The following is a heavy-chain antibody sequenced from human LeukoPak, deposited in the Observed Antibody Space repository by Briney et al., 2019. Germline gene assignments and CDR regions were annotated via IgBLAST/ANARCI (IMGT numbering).Heavy chain of an antibody. CDR1: GFTFSSYE. V-gene: IGHV3-48*03. D-gene: IGHD3-10*01. CDR2: ISSSGSTT. J-gene: IGHJ4*02. Sequence: GGSLRLSCAASGFTFSSYEMNWVRQAPGKGLEWVSYISSSGSTTYYADSVKGRFTISRDNAKNSLYLQMNSLRAEDTAVYYCARVDYGSGSYDYWGQGTLVTVSS. CDR3: ARVDYGSGSYDY.